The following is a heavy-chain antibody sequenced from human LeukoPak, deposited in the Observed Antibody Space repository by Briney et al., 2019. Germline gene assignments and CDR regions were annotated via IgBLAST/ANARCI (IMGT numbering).Heavy chain of an antibody. D-gene: IGHD6-13*01. J-gene: IGHJ4*02. Sequence: GGSLRLSCAASGFTFSSYGMHWVRQAPGKGLEWVAAISYDGSNEYYADSVKGRFTISRDNSKNTLYLQMNSLRAEDTAVYYCASLAVAGKIFDYWGQGTLVTVSS. CDR1: GFTFSSYG. V-gene: IGHV3-30*03. CDR2: ISYDGSNE. CDR3: ASLAVAGKIFDY.